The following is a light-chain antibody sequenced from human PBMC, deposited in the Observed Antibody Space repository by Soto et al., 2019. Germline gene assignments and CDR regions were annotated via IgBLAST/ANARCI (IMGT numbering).Light chain of an antibody. CDR3: QQRNNWPTWT. Sequence: DIQMTQSPSTLSASGEDRVTITCRASQSVRSWLAWYQQKPGTAPKLLIFDASSLESGVPSRFSGSGSGTEFTLTISSLEPEDFAVYYCQQRNNWPTWTFGQGTKVDIK. CDR2: DAS. V-gene: IGKV1-5*01. CDR1: QSVRSW. J-gene: IGKJ1*01.